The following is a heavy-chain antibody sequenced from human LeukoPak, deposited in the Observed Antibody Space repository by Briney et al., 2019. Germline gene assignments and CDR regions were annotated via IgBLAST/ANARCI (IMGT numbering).Heavy chain of an antibody. D-gene: IGHD2-21*01. Sequence: RPGGSLRLSCAASGFTFDDYGMSWVRPAPGKGLEWVSGINWNGGSTGYADSVKGRFTISRDNAKNSLYLQMNSLRAEDTAVYYCARAGTLKAYCGGDCFKDPVYWGQGTLVTVSS. CDR2: INWNGGST. CDR1: GFTFDDYG. CDR3: ARAGTLKAYCGGDCFKDPVY. V-gene: IGHV3-20*04. J-gene: IGHJ4*02.